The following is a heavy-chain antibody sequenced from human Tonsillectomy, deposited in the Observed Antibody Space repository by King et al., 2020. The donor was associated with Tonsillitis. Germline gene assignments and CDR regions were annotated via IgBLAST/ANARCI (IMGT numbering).Heavy chain of an antibody. Sequence: LQLQESGPGLVKPSETLSLTCTVSGDSISGSSYYWGWIRQPPGKGLEWIGSIFYSGNTYYNPSPKSRVTISVDTSKNQFSLELSSVTAADTAVYYCASSRYSSGWYGDYWGQGTLVTVSS. D-gene: IGHD6-19*01. V-gene: IGHV4-39*01. CDR2: IFYSGNT. J-gene: IGHJ4*02. CDR3: ASSRYSSGWYGDY. CDR1: GDSISGSSYY.